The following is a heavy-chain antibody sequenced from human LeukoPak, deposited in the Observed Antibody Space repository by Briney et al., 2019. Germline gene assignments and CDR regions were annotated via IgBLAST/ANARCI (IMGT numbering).Heavy chain of an antibody. V-gene: IGHV3-72*01. D-gene: IGHD5-18*01. CDR3: AREGYNYGSDAFDI. Sequence: QTGGSLRLSWVASGFTLSDHNMDWVRQATGKGLEWVGRSRKRGNKYVTENAASVKGRFTISRDDSNNSLYLQMNSLRTEATAVYYCAREGYNYGSDAFDIWGQGTMVTVSS. CDR2: SRKRGNKYVT. CDR1: GFTLSDHN. J-gene: IGHJ3*02.